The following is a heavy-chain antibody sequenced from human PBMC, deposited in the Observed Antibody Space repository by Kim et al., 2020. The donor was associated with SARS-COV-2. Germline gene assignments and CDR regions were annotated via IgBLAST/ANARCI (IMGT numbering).Heavy chain of an antibody. D-gene: IGHD2-2*01. V-gene: IGHV3-21*01. CDR1: GFTFSSYS. CDR2: ISSSSSYI. CDR3: ARDLRTTKTYCSSTSCYPYYYGMDV. J-gene: IGHJ6*02. Sequence: GGSLRLSCAASGFTFSSYSMNWVRQAPGKGLEWVSSISSSSSYIYYADSVKGRFTISRDNAKNSLYLQMNSLRAEDTAVYYCARDLRTTKTYCSSTSCYPYYYGMDVWGQGTTVTVSS.